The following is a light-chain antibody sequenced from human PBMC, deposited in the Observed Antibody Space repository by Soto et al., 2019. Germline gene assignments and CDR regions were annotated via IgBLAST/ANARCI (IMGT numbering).Light chain of an antibody. CDR3: QQYNSEWT. CDR1: QSISSW. J-gene: IGKJ1*01. CDR2: KAS. V-gene: IGKV1-5*03. Sequence: DIQMTHSPSTLSASVGGRFTITCRASQSISSWLAWYKQKPGKAPKLLIYKASSLESGVPSRLSGSGSGTEFTLTISRMKPDDFATYYCQQYNSEWTFGHGTKVDIK.